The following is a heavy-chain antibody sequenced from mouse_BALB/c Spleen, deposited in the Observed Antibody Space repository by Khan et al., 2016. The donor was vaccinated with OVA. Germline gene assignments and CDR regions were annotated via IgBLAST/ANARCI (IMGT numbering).Heavy chain of an antibody. CDR2: IYPSDSYT. CDR1: GYTFTNYW. J-gene: IGHJ3*01. CDR3: SREVGTLAY. D-gene: IGHD1-1*02. V-gene: IGHV1-69*02. Sequence: QVRLQQSGAELVRPGTSVKLSCKASGYTFTNYWINWVKQRPGQGLEWIGNIYPSDSYTNYNQNFKDKATLTVDKSSSTAYMQLSSPTSEDSVVYYCSREVGTLAYWGHGTLVTVSA.